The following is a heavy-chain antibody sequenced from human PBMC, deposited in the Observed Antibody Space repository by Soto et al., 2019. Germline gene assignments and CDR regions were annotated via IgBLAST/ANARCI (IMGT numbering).Heavy chain of an antibody. D-gene: IGHD3-16*02. CDR1: GYTFTSYY. Sequence: ASVKVSCKASGYTFTSYYMHWVRQAPGQGLEWMGIINPSKSTTYAQKFQGRVTITADESTSTAYMELSSLRSEDTAVYYCASCIMITFGGVIVLDAFDIWGQGTMVTVSS. J-gene: IGHJ3*02. CDR3: ASCIMITFGGVIVLDAFDI. CDR2: INPSKST. V-gene: IGHV1-46*01.